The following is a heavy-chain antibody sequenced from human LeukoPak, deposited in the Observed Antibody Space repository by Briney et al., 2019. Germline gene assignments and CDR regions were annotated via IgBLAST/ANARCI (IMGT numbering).Heavy chain of an antibody. CDR2: ISSTSSTI. J-gene: IGHJ4*02. D-gene: IGHD5-18*01. CDR1: GFTFTDYA. CDR3: ARTSDKPMVLTTDFDY. V-gene: IGHV3-48*01. Sequence: RSGGSLRLSCATSGFTFTDYAMNWVRQAPGRGLEWVSYISSTSSTIYYAESVKGRFTISRDYAKNSVYLQMNSLRAEDTAVYYCARTSDKPMVLTTDFDYWGQGTLVTVSS.